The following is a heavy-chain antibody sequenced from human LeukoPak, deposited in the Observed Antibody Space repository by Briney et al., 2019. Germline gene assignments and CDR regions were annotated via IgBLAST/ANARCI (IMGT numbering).Heavy chain of an antibody. CDR2: IIPIFGTA. D-gene: IGHD3-10*01. CDR3: ARVIWFGESNQRYYFDY. CDR1: GGTFISYA. V-gene: IGHV1-69*05. Sequence: SVKVSCKASGGTFISYAISWVRQAPGQGLEGMGGIIPIFGTANYAQKFQGRVTITTDESTSTAYMELSSLRSEDTAVYYCARVIWFGESNQRYYFDYWGQGTLVTVSS. J-gene: IGHJ4*02.